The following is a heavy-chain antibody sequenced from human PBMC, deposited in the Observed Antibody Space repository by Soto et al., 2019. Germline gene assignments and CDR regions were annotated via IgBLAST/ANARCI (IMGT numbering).Heavy chain of an antibody. V-gene: IGHV1-69*12. CDR2: IIPIFGTA. J-gene: IGHJ5*02. D-gene: IGHD3-22*01. Sequence: QVQLVQSGAEVKKPGSSVKVSCKASGGTFSSYAISRVRQDPGQGLEWMGEIIPIFGTANYAQKFQGRVTITADESTSTAYMELSSLRSEDTAVYYCARDRGPSSGYYPYWFDPWGQGNLVTVSS. CDR3: ARDRGPSSGYYPYWFDP. CDR1: GGTFSSYA.